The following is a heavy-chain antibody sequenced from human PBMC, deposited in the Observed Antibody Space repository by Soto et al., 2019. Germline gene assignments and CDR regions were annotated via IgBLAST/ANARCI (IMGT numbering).Heavy chain of an antibody. CDR1: GFTFSDYY. V-gene: IGHV3-11*04. CDR2: ISSSGSTI. J-gene: IGHJ6*02. Sequence: GGSLRLSCAASGFTFSDYYMSWIRQAPGKGLEWVSYISSSGSTIYYADSVKGRFTISRDNAKNSLYLQMNSLRAEDTAVYYCAKASNYYYYGMDVWGQGTTVTVSS. CDR3: AKASNYYYYGMDV.